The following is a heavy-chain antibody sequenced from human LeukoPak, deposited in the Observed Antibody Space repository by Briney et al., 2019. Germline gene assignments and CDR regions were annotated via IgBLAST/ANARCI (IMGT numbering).Heavy chain of an antibody. J-gene: IGHJ4*02. CDR3: TRDGLLDIVVVPAAYFDY. Sequence: GGSLRLSCTASGFTFGDYAMSWVRQAPGKGLEWVGFIRSKAYGGTTEYAASVKGRFTISRDDSKSIAYLQMNSLKTEDTAVYYCTRDGLLDIVVVPAAYFDYWGQGTLVTVSS. CDR2: IRSKAYGGTT. V-gene: IGHV3-49*04. CDR1: GFTFGDYA. D-gene: IGHD2-2*03.